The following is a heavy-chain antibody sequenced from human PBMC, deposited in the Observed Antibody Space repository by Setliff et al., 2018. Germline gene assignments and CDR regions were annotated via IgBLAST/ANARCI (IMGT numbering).Heavy chain of an antibody. Sequence: GGSLRLSCAASGFTFSTYAMSWVRQAPGKGLEWISYISTSSGTRYYADSVKGRFTISRDNSKNTVYLQMNSLRPEDTGVYYCARDPGGWSLASWGQGTLVTVSS. CDR1: GFTFSTYA. CDR2: ISTSSGTR. CDR3: ARDPGGWSLAS. J-gene: IGHJ5*01. D-gene: IGHD2-15*01. V-gene: IGHV3-48*01.